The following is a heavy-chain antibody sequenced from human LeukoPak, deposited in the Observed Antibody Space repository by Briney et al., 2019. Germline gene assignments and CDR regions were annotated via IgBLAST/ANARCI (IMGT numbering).Heavy chain of an antibody. CDR3: ATVPGASRGYYYYTDV. J-gene: IGHJ6*03. CDR1: VGSISINY. V-gene: IGHV4-4*07. Sequence: SETLSLTCTVSVGSISINYWIWIRQPAGKGLEWIGRIYTSGSTNYNPSLKSRVTMSVDTSKNQFSLKLSSVTAADTAVYYCATVPGASRGYYYYTDVWGKGTTVTVSS. D-gene: IGHD4-17*01. CDR2: IYTSGST.